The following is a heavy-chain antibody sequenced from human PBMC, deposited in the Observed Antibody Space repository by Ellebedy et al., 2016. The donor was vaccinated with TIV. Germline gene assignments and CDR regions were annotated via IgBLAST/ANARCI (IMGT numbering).Heavy chain of an antibody. CDR1: GYPFTRYD. J-gene: IGHJ4*02. CDR2: MDPNSGNQ. Sequence: AASVKVSCKTSGYPFTRYDINWVRQAAGQGLEWMGWMDPNSGNQRYAQRFQGRVTMTRDTALSTAYMELSSLNSEDTAVYYCARGFIAAAGESGTFDYWGQGTQLTVSS. V-gene: IGHV1-8*01. CDR3: ARGFIAAAGESGTFDY. D-gene: IGHD6-13*01.